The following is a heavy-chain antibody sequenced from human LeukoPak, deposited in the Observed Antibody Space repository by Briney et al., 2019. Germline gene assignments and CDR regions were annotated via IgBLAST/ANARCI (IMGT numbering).Heavy chain of an antibody. CDR2: ISSSSSYI. D-gene: IGHD3-3*01. CDR3: ARDKQDDFWSGYYIWFDP. J-gene: IGHJ5*02. V-gene: IGHV3-21*01. CDR1: GFTFSSYS. Sequence: GGSLRLSCAASGFTFSSYSMNWVRQAPGKGLEWVSSISSSSSYIYYADSVKGRFTISRDNAKNSLYLQMNSPRAEDTAVYYCARDKQDDFWSGYYIWFDPWGQGTLVTVSS.